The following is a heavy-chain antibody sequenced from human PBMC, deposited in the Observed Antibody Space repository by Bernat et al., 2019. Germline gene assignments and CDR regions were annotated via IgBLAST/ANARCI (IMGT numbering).Heavy chain of an antibody. D-gene: IGHD3-10*01. CDR2: IYSGGAT. V-gene: IGHV3-53*02. CDR1: GLTVSSNY. Sequence: EVQLVETGGDLIQPGGSLRLSCAASGLTVSSNYMSWVRQTPGKGLEWVSVIYSGGATYYADSVKGGFTISRDNSKNTMYLHMNSLRAEDTAVYYCASFYGSGSYYVDYWGQGTLVTVSS. J-gene: IGHJ4*02. CDR3: ASFYGSGSYYVDY.